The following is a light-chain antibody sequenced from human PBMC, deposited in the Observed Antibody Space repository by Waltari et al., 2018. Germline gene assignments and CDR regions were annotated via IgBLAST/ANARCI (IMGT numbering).Light chain of an antibody. CDR3: SSHAGSWV. J-gene: IGLJ3*02. CDR2: EVS. V-gene: IGLV2-8*01. Sequence: QSALTQPPSASGSPGQSVTISCTGTSSDIGDSNFVSWYQQHPGKAPKVLIYEVSKRPSGVPDRFSGSKSGNTASLTVAGLQAEDEADYYCSSHAGSWVFGGGTKLTVL. CDR1: SSDIGDSNF.